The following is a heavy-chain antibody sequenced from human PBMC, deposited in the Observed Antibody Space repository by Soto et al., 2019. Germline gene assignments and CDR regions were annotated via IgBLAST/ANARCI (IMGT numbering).Heavy chain of an antibody. Sequence: GGSLRLSCPASGFTFSSYWMSWVRQAPGKGLEWVANIKQDGSEKYYVDSVKGRFTISRDNAKNSLYLQMNSLRAEDTAVYYCARFYYDSSGYLPSPYYYYYGMDVWGQGTTVTVSS. CDR1: GFTFSSYW. CDR3: ARFYYDSSGYLPSPYYYYYGMDV. V-gene: IGHV3-7*01. D-gene: IGHD3-22*01. J-gene: IGHJ6*02. CDR2: IKQDGSEK.